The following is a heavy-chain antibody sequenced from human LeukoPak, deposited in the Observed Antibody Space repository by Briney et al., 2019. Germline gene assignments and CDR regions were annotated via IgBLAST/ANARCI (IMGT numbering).Heavy chain of an antibody. Sequence: ASVKVSCKASGYTFTSYDINWVRQATGQGLEWMGWMNPNSGNTGYAQKFQGRVTITRNTSISTAYMELSSLRSEDTAVYYCARVPTSGLWFGARGPHYYYYMDVWGKGTTVTVSS. D-gene: IGHD3-10*01. CDR2: MNPNSGNT. CDR3: ARVPTSGLWFGARGPHYYYYMDV. V-gene: IGHV1-8*03. CDR1: GYTFTSYD. J-gene: IGHJ6*03.